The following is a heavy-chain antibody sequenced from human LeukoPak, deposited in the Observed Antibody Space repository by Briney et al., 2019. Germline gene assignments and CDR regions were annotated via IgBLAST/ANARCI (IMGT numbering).Heavy chain of an antibody. CDR3: ATGQRFLEWLDDY. D-gene: IGHD3-3*01. Sequence: SVKVSCKASGGTFSSYAISWVRQAPGQGLEWMGGIIPIFGTANYAQKFQGRVTMTRNTSISTAYMELSSLRSEDTAVYYCATGQRFLEWLDDYWGQGTLVTVSS. V-gene: IGHV1-69*05. J-gene: IGHJ4*02. CDR2: IIPIFGTA. CDR1: GGTFSSYA.